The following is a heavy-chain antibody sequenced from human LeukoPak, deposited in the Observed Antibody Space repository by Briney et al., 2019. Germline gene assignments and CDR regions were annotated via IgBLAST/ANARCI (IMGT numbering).Heavy chain of an antibody. CDR1: GGSISSSSYY. V-gene: IGHV4-39*07. J-gene: IGHJ4*02. CDR2: IYYSGST. D-gene: IGHD3-22*01. Sequence: PSETLSLTCTVAGGSISSSSYYWGWIRQPPGKGLEWIGSIYYSGSTYYNTSLKSRVTISVDTSKNQFSLKLSSVTAADTAVYYCARDVGEDYYDSSGYCFDYWGQGTLVTVSS. CDR3: ARDVGEDYYDSSGYCFDY.